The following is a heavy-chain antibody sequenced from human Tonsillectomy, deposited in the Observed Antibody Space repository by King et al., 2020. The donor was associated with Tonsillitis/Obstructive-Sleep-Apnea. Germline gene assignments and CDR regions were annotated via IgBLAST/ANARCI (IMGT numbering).Heavy chain of an antibody. Sequence: HVQLVESGGGVVQPGRSLRLSCTASGFTFSTYGMHWVRQAPGKGLEWVAVISYDGSNKYYADSVKGRFTISRDNSKNTLYLQMKSLRAEDTAIYYCAKLATVNIFDYWGQGTLVTVSS. CDR1: GFTFSTYG. CDR2: ISYDGSNK. D-gene: IGHD5-24*01. CDR3: AKLATVNIFDY. J-gene: IGHJ4*02. V-gene: IGHV3-30*18.